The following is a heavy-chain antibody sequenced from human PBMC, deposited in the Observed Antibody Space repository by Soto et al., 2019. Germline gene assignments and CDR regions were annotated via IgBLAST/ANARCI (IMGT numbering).Heavy chain of an antibody. CDR1: GFNFRDNG. CDR3: ARAVYGDNGLGDVFDI. V-gene: IGHV3-33*01. J-gene: IGHJ3*02. D-gene: IGHD4-17*01. CDR2: IWNDGSNR. Sequence: QVQLVESGGGVVQPGRSLRLSCEGSGFNFRDNGMHWVRQAPGEGLEWVAVIWNDGSNRYYTESVKGRFTISKDDSKNTLFLQMNSLRAEDTAVYYCARAVYGDNGLGDVFDIWGQGTMVTISS.